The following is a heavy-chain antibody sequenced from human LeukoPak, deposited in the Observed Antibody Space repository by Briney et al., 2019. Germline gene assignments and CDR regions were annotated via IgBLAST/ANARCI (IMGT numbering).Heavy chain of an antibody. D-gene: IGHD3-10*01. CDR1: GFTFSSHG. J-gene: IGHJ3*02. CDR2: ISYDGSNT. Sequence: GGSLRLSCAASGFTFSSHGMHWVRQAPGKGLEWVAVISYDGSNTYYADSVKGRFTISRDNSKNTLYLQMNSLRADDTAVYYCARAGKLMITMVRGALASKKGFDIWGQGTMVTVSS. V-gene: IGHV3-30*03. CDR3: ARAGKLMITMVRGALASKKGFDI.